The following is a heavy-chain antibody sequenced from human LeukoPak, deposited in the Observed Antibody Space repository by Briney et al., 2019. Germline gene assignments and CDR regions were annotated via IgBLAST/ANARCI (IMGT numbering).Heavy chain of an antibody. CDR2: INHSGST. CDR1: GGSFSGYY. Sequence: PSETLSLTCAVYGGSFSGYYWSWIRQPPGKGLEWIGEINHSGSTNYNPSLKSRVTISVDTPKSQFSLKLSSVTAADTAVYYCARSDWFDPWGQGTLVTVSS. J-gene: IGHJ5*02. CDR3: ARSDWFDP. V-gene: IGHV4-34*01.